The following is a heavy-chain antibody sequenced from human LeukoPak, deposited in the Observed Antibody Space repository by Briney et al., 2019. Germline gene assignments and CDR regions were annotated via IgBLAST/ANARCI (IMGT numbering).Heavy chain of an antibody. V-gene: IGHV3-30-3*01. CDR3: ARASIAAAGTGAFDI. D-gene: IGHD6-13*01. CDR2: ISYDGSNK. Sequence: GGSLRLSCAASGFTFSSYAMHWVRQAPGKGLEWVAVISYDGSNKYYADSVKGRFTISRDNSKNTLYLQMNSLRAEDTAVYYCARASIAAAGTGAFDIWGQGTMVTVSP. J-gene: IGHJ3*02. CDR1: GFTFSSYA.